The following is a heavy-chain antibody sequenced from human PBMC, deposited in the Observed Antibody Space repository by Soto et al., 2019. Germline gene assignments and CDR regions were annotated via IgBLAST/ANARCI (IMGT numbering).Heavy chain of an antibody. Sequence: PSVTLSLTCSVSNVSIKSSYWNWIRQSPGKGLEWIGFVYYTGTTKYNPSLKGRVTISVDTSNNEFSLKLTSVTTADTAFYFCARDFAGRGPFDPWGQGTLVTVSS. V-gene: IGHV4-59*01. CDR3: ARDFAGRGPFDP. J-gene: IGHJ5*02. D-gene: IGHD1-26*01. CDR1: NVSIKSSY. CDR2: VYYTGTT.